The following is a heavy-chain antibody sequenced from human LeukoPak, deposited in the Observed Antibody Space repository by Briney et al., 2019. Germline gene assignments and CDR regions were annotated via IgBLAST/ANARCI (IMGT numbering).Heavy chain of an antibody. V-gene: IGHV4-34*01. CDR1: GASFSGVY. D-gene: IGHD2-21*01. CDR3: ARSAAVDSFSSLVRRVYWFDP. J-gene: IGHJ5*02. Sequence: SETLSLTCSVSGASFSGVYWTWIRQSPGKGLEWIGEITLGGSPNYNPSLKRRVTISLDTSNKQFSLTLSSVTAADMSVYYCARSAAVDSFSSLVRRVYWFDPWGQGTQVTVSS. CDR2: ITLGGSP.